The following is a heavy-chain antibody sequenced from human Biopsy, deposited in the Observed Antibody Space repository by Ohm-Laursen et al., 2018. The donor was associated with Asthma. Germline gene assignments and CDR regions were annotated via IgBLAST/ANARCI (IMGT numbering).Heavy chain of an antibody. CDR1: GFTFSTYG. CDR2: IAWDVINS. Sequence: SFRLSCAASGFTFSTYGMHWVRQAPGKGLEWVAYIAWDVINSYYADSVKGRFTISRDNSRNTLYLQKNSLRADDTAVYYCARAGESDLVGGLDVWGQGTTVIVS. CDR3: ARAGESDLVGGLDV. D-gene: IGHD2-21*01. V-gene: IGHV3-30*03. J-gene: IGHJ6*02.